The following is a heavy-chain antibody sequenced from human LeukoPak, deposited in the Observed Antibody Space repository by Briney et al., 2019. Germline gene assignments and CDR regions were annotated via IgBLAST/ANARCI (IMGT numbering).Heavy chain of an antibody. D-gene: IGHD3-3*01. Sequence: SETLSLTCAVYGGSFSGYYWSWIRQPPGKGLEWIGEINHSGSTNYNPSLKSRVTISVDTSKNQFSLKLSSVTAADTAVYYCARERAYYDFWSGFLDYWGQGTLVTVSS. CDR1: GGSFSGYY. CDR3: ARERAYYDFWSGFLDY. J-gene: IGHJ4*02. V-gene: IGHV4-34*01. CDR2: INHSGST.